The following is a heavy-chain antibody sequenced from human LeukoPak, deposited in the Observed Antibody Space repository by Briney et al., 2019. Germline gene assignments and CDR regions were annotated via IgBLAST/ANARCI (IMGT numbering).Heavy chain of an antibody. CDR3: ASHYYDSSGGD. V-gene: IGHV1-69*04. CDR2: IIPIFGIA. Sequence: RASVKVSCKASGGTFSSYAISWVRQAPGQGLEWMGRIIPIFGIANYAQKFQGRVTITADKSTSTAYMELSSLRSEDTAVYYCASHYYDSSGGDWGQGTLVTVSS. D-gene: IGHD3-22*01. CDR1: GGTFSSYA. J-gene: IGHJ4*02.